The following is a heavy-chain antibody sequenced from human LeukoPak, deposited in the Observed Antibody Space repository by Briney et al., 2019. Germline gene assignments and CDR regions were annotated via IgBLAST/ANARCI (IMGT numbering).Heavy chain of an antibody. Sequence: GKSLRLSCAASGFTFNNYGMHWVRQAPGKGLEWVAVISYDGRSKHYPDSVKGRFTISRDISTDTLWLQMDSLRTEDTAVYYCAKGPLRGTAAAIDYWGQGTLVTVSS. J-gene: IGHJ4*02. CDR2: ISYDGRSK. D-gene: IGHD2-2*01. CDR1: GFTFNNYG. V-gene: IGHV3-30*18. CDR3: AKGPLRGTAAAIDY.